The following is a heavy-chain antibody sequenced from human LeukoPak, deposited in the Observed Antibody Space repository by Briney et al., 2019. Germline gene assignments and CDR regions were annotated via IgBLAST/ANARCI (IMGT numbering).Heavy chain of an antibody. CDR1: GYTFTSYG. D-gene: IGHD6-19*01. CDR2: ISAHNGNT. Sequence: ASVKVSCKASGYTFTSYGISWVRQAPGQGLEWMGWISAHNGNTNYAQKLQGRVTMTTDTSTSTAYMQLRSLRSDDTAVYYCARDSSGWYNPINFDYWGQGTLVTVSS. J-gene: IGHJ4*02. CDR3: ARDSSGWYNPINFDY. V-gene: IGHV1-18*01.